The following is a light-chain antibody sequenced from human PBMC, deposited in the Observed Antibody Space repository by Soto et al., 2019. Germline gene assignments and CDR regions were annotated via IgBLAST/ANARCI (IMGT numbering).Light chain of an antibody. V-gene: IGKV3-15*01. J-gene: IGKJ1*01. CDR3: QQYNSWLWT. CDR1: QSVSSK. Sequence: EIVMTQSPATLSVSPGEAATLSCRASQSVSSKLAWYQQKPGQAPRLLIYGASTRATGIPARVSGSGSGTEFTLIISSLQSEDSAVYYCQQYNSWLWTFGQGTKVDI. CDR2: GAS.